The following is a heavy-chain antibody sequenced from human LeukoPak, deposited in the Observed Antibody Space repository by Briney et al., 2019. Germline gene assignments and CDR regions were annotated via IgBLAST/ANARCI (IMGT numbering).Heavy chain of an antibody. V-gene: IGHV1-2*02. CDR3: ARNTNRVLGQMDV. CDR2: INPYNGGT. D-gene: IGHD4/OR15-4a*01. J-gene: IGHJ6*04. CDR1: GYTFTAYY. Sequence: GASVTVSCKASGYTFTAYYMNWVRQAPGQGLEWMGWINPYNGGTNYAQKFQGRVTMTRDTSISTAYMQLSSLRSDDTAVYYCARNTNRVLGQMDVWGKGTTVTVSS.